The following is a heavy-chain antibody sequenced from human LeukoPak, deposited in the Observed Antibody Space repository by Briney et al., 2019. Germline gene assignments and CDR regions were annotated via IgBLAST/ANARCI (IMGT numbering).Heavy chain of an antibody. V-gene: IGHV1-18*04. Sequence: GASVKVSCKASGYTFTSYGICWVRQAPGQGLEWMGWISAYNGNTNYAQKLQGRVTMTTDTSTSTAYMELRSLRSDDTAGYYCARDRSYYGSGSLHYWGQGTLVTVSS. CDR1: GYTFTSYG. CDR2: ISAYNGNT. J-gene: IGHJ4*02. D-gene: IGHD3-10*01. CDR3: ARDRSYYGSGSLHY.